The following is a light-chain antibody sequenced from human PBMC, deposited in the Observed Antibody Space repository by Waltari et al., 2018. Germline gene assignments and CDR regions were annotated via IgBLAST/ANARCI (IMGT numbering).Light chain of an antibody. V-gene: IGLV4-69*01. CDR1: SGHSSYS. J-gene: IGLJ2*01. Sequence: QVVLTQSPSASASLGASVKLTCTLSSGHSSYSIAWHQQHPDTGPGDRLKVNNDGRHTKGDGIPDRFSGSNSGAERYLTISSLQSEDEADYYCQTWGTGITFGGGTKLTVL. CDR2: VNNDGRH. CDR3: QTWGTGIT.